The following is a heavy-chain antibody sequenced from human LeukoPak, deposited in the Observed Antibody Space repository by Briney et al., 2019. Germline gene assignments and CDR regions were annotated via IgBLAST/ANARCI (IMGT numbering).Heavy chain of an antibody. V-gene: IGHV4-30-4*01. J-gene: IGHJ6*02. CDR2: IYYSGST. CDR1: GGSISSGDYY. D-gene: IGHD2-2*01. CDR3: ARETDIVVVPAAIREGKQKYYSSGMDV. Sequence: SETLSLTCTVSGGSISSGDYYWSWIRQPPGKGLEWIGYIYYSGSTYYNPSLKSRVTISVDTSKNQFSLKLSSVTAADTAVYYCARETDIVVVPAAIREGKQKYYSSGMDVWAQGTTVTVSS.